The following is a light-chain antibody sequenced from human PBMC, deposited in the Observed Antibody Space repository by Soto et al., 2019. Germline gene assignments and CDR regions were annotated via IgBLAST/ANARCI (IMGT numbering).Light chain of an antibody. V-gene: IGKV3D-15*01. CDR2: GSS. CDR3: QQYNNGGLS. J-gene: IGKJ4*01. Sequence: IVMTQSPATLSVSPGEGVTLSCRASENVGTNLAWYQQKPGQAPRLLMYGSSTRATGIPATFSGSGSGTEFTLSISSLQSEESAVYCCQQYNNGGLSFGGGTRVEIK. CDR1: ENVGTN.